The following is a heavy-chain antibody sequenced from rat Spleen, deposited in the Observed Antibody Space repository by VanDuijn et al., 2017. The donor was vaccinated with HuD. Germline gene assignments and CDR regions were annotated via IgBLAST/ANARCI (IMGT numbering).Heavy chain of an antibody. CDR3: ARESPIGDY. Sequence: QVQLKESGPGLVQPSQTLSLTCTVAGFSLTSYNVHWVRQPPGKGLEWLGVIWNTGGTRYNSALESRLSISKDTSKSQVFLKMNSLQTEDTATYYCARESPIGDYWGQGVMVTVSS. CDR2: IWNTGGT. V-gene: IGHV2-41*01. J-gene: IGHJ2*01. CDR1: GFSLTSYN. D-gene: IGHD4-3*01.